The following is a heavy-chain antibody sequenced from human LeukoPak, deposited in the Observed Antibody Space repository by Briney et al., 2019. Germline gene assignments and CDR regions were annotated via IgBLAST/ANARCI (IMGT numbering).Heavy chain of an antibody. Sequence: GGSLRLSCAASGFTFSNYDTHWVRQAPGKGLEWAAIISYEGSKKDYADSVKGRFTISRDNPKNTLYLQMNSLRPEDTAVYYCARDDPDYGSGDDAFDIWGQGTMVTVSS. V-gene: IGHV3-30-3*01. CDR2: ISYEGSKK. CDR1: GFTFSNYD. J-gene: IGHJ3*02. D-gene: IGHD3-10*01. CDR3: ARDDPDYGSGDDAFDI.